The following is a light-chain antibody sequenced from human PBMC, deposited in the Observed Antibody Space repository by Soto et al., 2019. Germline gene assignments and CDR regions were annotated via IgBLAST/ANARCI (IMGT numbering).Light chain of an antibody. CDR1: SSSVGAGYD. CDR3: QSYDSSLSGVV. CDR2: GNN. J-gene: IGLJ2*01. V-gene: IGLV1-40*01. Sequence: QPVLTQPPSVSGAPGQRVTISCTGSSSSVGAGYDVHWYQQLPGTAPKLLIYGNNNRPSGVPDRFSDSKSGTSASLAITGLQAEDEADYYCQSYDSSLSGVVFGGGTKLTVL.